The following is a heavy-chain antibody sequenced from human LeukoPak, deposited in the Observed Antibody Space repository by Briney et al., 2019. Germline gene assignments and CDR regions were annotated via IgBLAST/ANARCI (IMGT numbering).Heavy chain of an antibody. J-gene: IGHJ4*02. V-gene: IGHV4-34*01. CDR1: GGSFSGYY. D-gene: IGHD3-16*02. Sequence: SETLSLTCAVYGGSFSGYYWSWIRQPPGKGLEWIGEINHGGSTNYNPSLKSRVTISVDTSKNQFSLKLRSVTAADTAVYYCARQFLGNYDYVWGSYRYRSGSFDYWGQGTLVTVSS. CDR3: ARQFLGNYDYVWGSYRYRSGSFDY. CDR2: INHGGST.